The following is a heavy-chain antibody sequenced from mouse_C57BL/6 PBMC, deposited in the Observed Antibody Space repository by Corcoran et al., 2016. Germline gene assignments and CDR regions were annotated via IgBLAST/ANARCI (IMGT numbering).Heavy chain of an antibody. V-gene: IGHV1-26*01. CDR1: GYTFTDYY. CDR2: INPNNGGT. J-gene: IGHJ4*01. CDR3: ARAHYYGSSPSYAMDY. Sequence: EVQLQQSGPELVKPGASVKISCKASGYTFTDYYMNWVKQSHGKSLEWIGDINPNNGGTSYNQKFKGKATLTVDKSSSTAYMELRSLTSEDSAVYYCARAHYYGSSPSYAMDYWGQGTSVTVSS. D-gene: IGHD1-1*01.